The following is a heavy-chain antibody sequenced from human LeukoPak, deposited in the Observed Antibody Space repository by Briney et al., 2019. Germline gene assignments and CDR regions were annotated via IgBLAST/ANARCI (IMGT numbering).Heavy chain of an antibody. D-gene: IGHD3-10*01. CDR1: GCSISSGDYY. CDR2: IYYSGST. Sequence: SQTLSLTCTVSGCSISSGDYYWRWIRQPPGKGLEWIGYIYYSGSTYYNPSLKSRVTISVDTSKNQFSLKLSSVTAADTAVYYCARDLSVLLWFGELSIWGQGTLVTVSS. CDR3: ARDLSVLLWFGELSI. J-gene: IGHJ4*02. V-gene: IGHV4-30-4*01.